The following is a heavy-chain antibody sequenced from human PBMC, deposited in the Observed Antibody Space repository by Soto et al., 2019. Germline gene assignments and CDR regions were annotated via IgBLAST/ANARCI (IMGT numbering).Heavy chain of an antibody. CDR2: IIPIFGTA. CDR3: ASSLTYYDFWSGTIFDY. J-gene: IGHJ4*02. D-gene: IGHD3-3*01. CDR1: GGTFSSYA. Sequence: QVQLVQSGAEVKKPGSSVKVSCKASGGTFSSYAISWVRQAPGQGLEWMGGIIPIFGTANYAQKFQGRVTITADESTSTAYMELSSLRSKDTAVYYCASSLTYYDFWSGTIFDYWGQGTLVTVSS. V-gene: IGHV1-69*01.